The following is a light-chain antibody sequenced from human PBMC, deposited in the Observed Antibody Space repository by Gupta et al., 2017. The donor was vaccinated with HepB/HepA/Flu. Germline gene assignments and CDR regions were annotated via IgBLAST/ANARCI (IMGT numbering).Light chain of an antibody. CDR3: QSYDSSRSGVV. Sequence: QSVLTQPPSVSGAPGQPVTIPCTGSTSNIGADYDLHWYQQLPATAPNLLIYGNSSRPSGVPDRFSASKSGTTASLAITGLQAEDGADYYCQSYDSSRSGVVFGGGTKPTVL. CDR1: TSNIGADYD. CDR2: GNS. V-gene: IGLV1-40*01. J-gene: IGLJ2*01.